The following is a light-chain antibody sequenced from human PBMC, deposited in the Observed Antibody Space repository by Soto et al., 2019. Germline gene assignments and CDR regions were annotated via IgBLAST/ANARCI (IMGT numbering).Light chain of an antibody. CDR3: QQYDSSPQT. V-gene: IGKV3-20*01. CDR2: AAS. J-gene: IGKJ1*01. Sequence: EIVLTQSPGTLSLSPGEGATLSRRASQSVSSTYLAWYQQTPGQAPRLLIYAASSRATGIPDRFSGSGSGTDFTLTISRLEPEDFAVYYCQQYDSSPQTFGQGTKV. CDR1: QSVSSTY.